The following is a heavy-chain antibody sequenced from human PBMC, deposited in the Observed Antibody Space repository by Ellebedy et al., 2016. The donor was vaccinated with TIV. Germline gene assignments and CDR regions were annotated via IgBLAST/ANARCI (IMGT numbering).Heavy chain of an antibody. CDR3: ARAKTWWGGNFDY. V-gene: IGHV3-48*02. CDR2: ISSSSTTI. Sequence: GESLKISCAASGFTFSTYAMNWVRQAPGKGLEWVSYISSSSTTIYYAESVKGRFTISRDNAKNSLYLQMNSLRDEDTAVYYCARAKTWWGGNFDYWGQGTLVTVSS. D-gene: IGHD2-15*01. CDR1: GFTFSTYA. J-gene: IGHJ4*02.